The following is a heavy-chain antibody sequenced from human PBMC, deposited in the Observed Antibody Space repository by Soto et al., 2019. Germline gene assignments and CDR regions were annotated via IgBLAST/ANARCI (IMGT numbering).Heavy chain of an antibody. D-gene: IGHD3-10*01. CDR2: ISAHNGNT. CDR1: GYAFTTYG. V-gene: IGHV1-18*01. J-gene: IGHJ4*02. CDR3: ARGRYGAY. Sequence: QVHLVQSGAEVKKPGASVKVSCKGSGYAFTTYGITWVRQAPGQGLEWMGWISAHNGNTNYAQKLQGRVTVTRATSTSTAYMELTRLSSDDSAVYYCARGRYGAYWGQGALVTVSS.